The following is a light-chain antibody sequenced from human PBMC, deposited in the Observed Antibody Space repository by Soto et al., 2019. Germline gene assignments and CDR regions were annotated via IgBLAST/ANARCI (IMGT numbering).Light chain of an antibody. J-gene: IGLJ3*02. CDR1: NSDVGGYNY. CDR2: GVS. Sequence: QSVLTQPRSVSGSPGQSVTISCTGTNSDVGGYNYVSWYQQYPGKAPKLMISGVSERPSGVPDRCSGSKSGNTASLTISGLQAEDEAYYYCCLYVDSDPLGFGGGTKLTVL. CDR3: CLYVDSDPLG. V-gene: IGLV2-11*01.